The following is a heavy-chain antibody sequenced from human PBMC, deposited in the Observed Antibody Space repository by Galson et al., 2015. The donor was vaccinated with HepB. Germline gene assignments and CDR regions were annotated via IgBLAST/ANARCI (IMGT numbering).Heavy chain of an antibody. J-gene: IGHJ4*02. Sequence: QSGAEVKKPGEPLKISCGASGYTFTNHWIGWVRQMPGKGLEWMGFIYPDDSETRYSPSFQGQVTISADKSINTAYLQWNRLKASDTAMYYCARKNQRAAGNFEYWGQGTLVTVSS. CDR2: IYPDDSET. CDR1: GYTFTNHW. V-gene: IGHV5-51*01. CDR3: ARKNQRAAGNFEY. D-gene: IGHD1-1*01.